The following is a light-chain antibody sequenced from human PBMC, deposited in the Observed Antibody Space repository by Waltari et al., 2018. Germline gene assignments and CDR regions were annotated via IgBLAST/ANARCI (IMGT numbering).Light chain of an antibody. J-gene: IGLJ2*01. V-gene: IGLV2-8*01. CDR3: SAYAVGNIVL. Sequence: QSALTQPPSASGSPGQSVTISCTGTSSDVGAYQFVSWYRQYPGKAPKLIIYEGSKRPPGVPDRFSGSKSGNTASLSVSGLLIEDEGDYYCSAYAVGNIVLFGGGTRLTVL. CDR1: SSDVGAYQF. CDR2: EGS.